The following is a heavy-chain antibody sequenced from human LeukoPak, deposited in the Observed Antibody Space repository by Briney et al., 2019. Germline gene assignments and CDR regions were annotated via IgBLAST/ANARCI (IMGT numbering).Heavy chain of an antibody. V-gene: IGHV4-59*01. Sequence: PSETLSLTCTVSGGSISSYYWSWIRQPPGKGLEWIGYIYYSGSTNYNPSLKSRVTISVDTSKNQFSLKLSSVTAADTAVYYCARLTANYSSSWLYFDYWGQGTLVTVSS. D-gene: IGHD6-13*01. CDR1: GGSISSYY. J-gene: IGHJ4*02. CDR3: ARLTANYSSSWLYFDY. CDR2: IYYSGST.